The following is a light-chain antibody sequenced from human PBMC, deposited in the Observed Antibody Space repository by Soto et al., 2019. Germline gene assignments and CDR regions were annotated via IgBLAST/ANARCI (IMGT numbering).Light chain of an antibody. CDR2: GAS. V-gene: IGKV3-15*01. CDR1: QSVSSN. CDR3: QQYNNWPSWT. J-gene: IGKJ1*01. Sequence: EIVMTQSPATLSVSPGERATLSCRASQSVSSNLAWYQQKPGQAPRLLIYGASTRATGIPARFSGSGSGTELTLTISSLQSEDFAVYYCQQYNNWPSWTFGQGTKVEIK.